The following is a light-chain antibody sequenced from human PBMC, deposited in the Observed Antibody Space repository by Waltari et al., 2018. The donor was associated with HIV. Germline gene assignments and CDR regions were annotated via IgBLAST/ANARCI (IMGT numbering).Light chain of an antibody. CDR2: DAS. Sequence: ISCRASQTVTNKVNWYQQKPGKAPEVLIYDASTLQSGVPSRFRGAGFGTDFTLTITSLQPDDFATYFCQQSYRSPLTFGPGTKVDVK. J-gene: IGKJ3*01. CDR1: QTVTNK. V-gene: IGKV1-39*01. CDR3: QQSYRSPLT.